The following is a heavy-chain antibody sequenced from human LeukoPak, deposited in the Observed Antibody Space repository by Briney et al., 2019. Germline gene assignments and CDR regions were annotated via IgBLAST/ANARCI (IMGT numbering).Heavy chain of an antibody. Sequence: SETLSLTCSVSGGSIRSGYWSWLRQPPGKGLEGIGYISYNGITNYNPSLKSRLTMSVDTSKSQFSLKLSSLTAADTAVYYCARDRVDRFGPRFDPWGPGTLVTVSS. D-gene: IGHD5-12*01. J-gene: IGHJ5*02. CDR1: GGSIRSGY. CDR2: ISYNGIT. V-gene: IGHV4-59*01. CDR3: ARDRVDRFGPRFDP.